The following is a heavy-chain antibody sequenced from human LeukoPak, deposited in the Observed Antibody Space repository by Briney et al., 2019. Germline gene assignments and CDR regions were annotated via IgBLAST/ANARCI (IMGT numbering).Heavy chain of an antibody. CDR3: ARLERSRMDGAQY. Sequence: PSETLSLTCIVSGDSIRSSGYYWGWIRQPPGKGLEWIGSMFYGEATSYSPSLQSRVTISLDTSKNQFSLRLNSVTAADTAVYYCARLERSRMDGAQYWGQGTPVTVSS. J-gene: IGHJ4*02. CDR1: GDSIRSSGYY. V-gene: IGHV4-39*01. D-gene: IGHD4/OR15-4a*01. CDR2: MFYGEAT.